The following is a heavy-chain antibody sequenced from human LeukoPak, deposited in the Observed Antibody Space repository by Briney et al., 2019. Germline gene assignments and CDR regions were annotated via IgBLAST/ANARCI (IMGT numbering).Heavy chain of an antibody. CDR2: IYYSGST. J-gene: IGHJ4*02. D-gene: IGHD3-22*01. V-gene: IGHV4-31*03. Sequence: SETLSLTCSVSGASISSGGYYWSWIRQLPGKGPEWIGYIYYSGSTYYNPSLKSRVTMSVDTSKNQFSLKLSSVTAADTAVYYCARGPLHYYDSSGYYYFDYWGQGTLVTVSS. CDR1: GASISSGGYY. CDR3: ARGPLHYYDSSGYYYFDY.